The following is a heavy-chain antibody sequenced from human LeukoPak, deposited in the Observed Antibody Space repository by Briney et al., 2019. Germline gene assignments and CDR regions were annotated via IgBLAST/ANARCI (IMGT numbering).Heavy chain of an antibody. CDR1: GGSFSGYY. D-gene: IGHD2-2*01. CDR2: INHSGST. CDR3: ARRAWDTSLYYYYMDV. J-gene: IGHJ6*03. V-gene: IGHV4-34*01. Sequence: SETLSLTCAVYGGSFSGYYWSWIRQPPGKGLEWIGEINHSGSTNYNPSLKSRVTISVDTSKNQFSLKLSSVTAADTAVYYCARRAWDTSLYYYYMDVWGKGTTVTISS.